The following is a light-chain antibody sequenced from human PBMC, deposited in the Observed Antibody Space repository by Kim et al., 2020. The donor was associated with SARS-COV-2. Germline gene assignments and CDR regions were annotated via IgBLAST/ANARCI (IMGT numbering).Light chain of an antibody. V-gene: IGKV3D-15*01. CDR1: QSISSK. CDR2: DAS. J-gene: IGKJ4*01. Sequence: VSPGERATFSCRASQSISSKLAWYQQKPGQAPRLLISDASTRATGIPARFSGSGSGTEFTLTISSLQSEDFAVYYCQQYNNWPLTFGGGTKVDIK. CDR3: QQYNNWPLT.